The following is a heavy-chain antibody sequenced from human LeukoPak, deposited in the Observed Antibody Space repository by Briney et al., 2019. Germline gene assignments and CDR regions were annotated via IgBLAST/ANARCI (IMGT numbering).Heavy chain of an antibody. J-gene: IGHJ3*02. D-gene: IGHD3-22*01. V-gene: IGHV5-51*01. Sequence: GGALEISFKGSGYSFTSYWIGWGRPVPGKGVGWMGIIYPGESDTRYSPSFQGQVTISADNSISTAYLQWSSLKASDTAMYYCARHTSNYYDSSGSGAFDIWGQGTMVTVSS. CDR2: IYPGESDT. CDR3: ARHTSNYYDSSGSGAFDI. CDR1: GYSFTSYW.